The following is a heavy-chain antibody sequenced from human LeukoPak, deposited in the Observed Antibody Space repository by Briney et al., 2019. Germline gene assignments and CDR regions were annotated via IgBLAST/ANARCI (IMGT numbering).Heavy chain of an antibody. J-gene: IGHJ4*02. V-gene: IGHV3-30*02. CDR3: AKDYYGSGSIIDD. CDR2: IHYEGTNE. CDR1: GFEFSSYG. D-gene: IGHD3-10*01. Sequence: GGSLRLSCAASGFEFSSYGMHWVRQAPGKGLEWVAFIHYEGTNEYYADSVKGRLTISRDNSKNTLYVQMNSLRTEDTALYYCAKDYYGSGSIIDDWGQGTLVTVSS.